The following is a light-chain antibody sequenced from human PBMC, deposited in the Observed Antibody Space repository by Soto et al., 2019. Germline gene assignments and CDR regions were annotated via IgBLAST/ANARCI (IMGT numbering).Light chain of an antibody. CDR2: GNG. J-gene: IGLJ1*01. CDR3: QSYDSSLRV. Sequence: QSVLTQPPSVSGCPGQRVTISCTWISSNIGAGYDVHWYQQLPGTAPKLLIYGNGNRPSGVPDRFSGSKSGTSASLAITGLQAEDEADYYCQSYDSSLRVFGTGTKVTVL. CDR1: SSNIGAGYD. V-gene: IGLV1-40*01.